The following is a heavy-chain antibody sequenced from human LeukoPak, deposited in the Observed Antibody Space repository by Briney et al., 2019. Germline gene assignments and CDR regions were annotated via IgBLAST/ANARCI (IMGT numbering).Heavy chain of an antibody. J-gene: IGHJ4*02. CDR3: ARGYSYGSQFDY. Sequence: PSETLSLTCTVSGGSISSGGYYWSWIRQHPGKGLEWIGCIYYSGSTYYNPSLKSRVTISVDTSKNQFSLKLSSVTAADTAVYYCARGYSYGSQFDYWGQGTLVTVSS. D-gene: IGHD5-18*01. CDR1: GGSISSGGYY. V-gene: IGHV4-31*03. CDR2: IYYSGST.